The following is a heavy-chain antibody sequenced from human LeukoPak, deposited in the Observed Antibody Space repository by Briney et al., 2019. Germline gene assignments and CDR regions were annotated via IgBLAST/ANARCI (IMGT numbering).Heavy chain of an antibody. D-gene: IGHD5-18*01. Sequence: GGSLRLSCAASGFTFSSYGMHWVRQAPGKGLEWVAVISYDGSNKYYADSVKGRFTISRDNSKNTLYLQMNSLRAEDTAVYYCASGRGYSYGPDSYYFDYWGQGTLVTVSS. CDR3: ASGRGYSYGPDSYYFDY. CDR2: ISYDGSNK. CDR1: GFTFSSYG. V-gene: IGHV3-30*03. J-gene: IGHJ4*02.